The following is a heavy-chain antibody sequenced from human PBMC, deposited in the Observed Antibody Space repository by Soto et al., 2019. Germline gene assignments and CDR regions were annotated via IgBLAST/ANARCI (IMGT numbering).Heavy chain of an antibody. CDR1: GGSISSSSYY. J-gene: IGHJ4*02. CDR2: IYYSGST. V-gene: IGHV4-39*07. Sequence: SETLSLTCTVSGGSISSSSYYWGWIRQPPGKGLEWIGSIYYSGSTNYNPSLKSRVTISVDTSKNQFSLKLSSVTAADTAVYYCAMAGGATYYFDYWGQGTLVTVSS. D-gene: IGHD1-26*01. CDR3: AMAGGATYYFDY.